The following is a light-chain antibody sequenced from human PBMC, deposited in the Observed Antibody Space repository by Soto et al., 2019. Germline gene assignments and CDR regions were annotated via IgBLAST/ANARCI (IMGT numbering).Light chain of an antibody. CDR1: TGAVTSGHY. V-gene: IGLV7-46*01. Sequence: QTVVTQEPSVTVSPGGTVTLTCGSSTGAVTSGHYPYWFQQKPGQAPRTLIYDTSNKHSWTPARFSGSLLGGKAALTLSGAQPEDESEYYCLLSYGGVQRVFGGGTKLTVL. CDR2: DTS. J-gene: IGLJ3*02. CDR3: LLSYGGVQRV.